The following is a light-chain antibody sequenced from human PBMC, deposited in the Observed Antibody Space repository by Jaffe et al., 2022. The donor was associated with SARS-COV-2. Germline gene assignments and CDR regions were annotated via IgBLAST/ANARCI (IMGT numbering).Light chain of an antibody. Sequence: EIVLSQSPGTLSLSPGERATLSCRASQSVSTTYLAWYQQKPGQVPRLLMYGASNRATGVPDRFSGSGSGTDFTLTISGLEPEDFAVYYCQQYGSTPFTFGPGTRVDVK. V-gene: IGKV3-20*01. J-gene: IGKJ3*01. CDR3: QQYGSTPFT. CDR2: GAS. CDR1: QSVSTTY.